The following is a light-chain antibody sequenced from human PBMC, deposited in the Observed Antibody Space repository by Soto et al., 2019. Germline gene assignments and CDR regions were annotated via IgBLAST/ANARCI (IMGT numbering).Light chain of an antibody. CDR3: QQYGSSPQT. CDR1: QSVTSGY. J-gene: IGKJ1*01. CDR2: GAS. Sequence: EIVLTQSPGTLSLSPGERATLSCRASQSVTSGYLAWYQQQPNQAPRLLIYGASYRATGIPDRFSGGGSGTDFTLTISRLEPEDFAVYYCQQYGSSPQTFGQGTKVDIK. V-gene: IGKV3-20*01.